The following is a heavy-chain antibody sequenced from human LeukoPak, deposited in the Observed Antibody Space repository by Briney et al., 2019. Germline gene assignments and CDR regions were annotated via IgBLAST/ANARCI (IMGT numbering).Heavy chain of an antibody. J-gene: IGHJ4*02. CDR3: APRSYCSSTSCYEYY. V-gene: IGHV4-34*01. CDR2: INHSGST. D-gene: IGHD2-2*01. Sequence: PSETLSLTCAVYGGSFSGYYWGWIRQPPGKGLEWIGEINHSGSTNYNPSLKSRVTISVDTSKNQFYLKLSSVTAADTAVYYCAPRSYCSSTSCYEYYWGQGTLVTVSS. CDR1: GGSFSGYY.